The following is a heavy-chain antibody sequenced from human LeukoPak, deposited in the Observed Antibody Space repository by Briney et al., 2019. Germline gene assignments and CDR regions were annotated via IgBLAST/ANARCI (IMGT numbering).Heavy chain of an antibody. CDR3: AGGPGKSPAAGTGPFDY. J-gene: IGHJ4*02. CDR2: IYYSGST. D-gene: IGHD6-13*01. CDR1: GGSISSGDYY. Sequence: PSETLSLTCTVSGGSISSGDYYWSWIRQPPGKGLEWIGYIYYSGSTYYNPSLKSRVTISVDTSKNQFSLKLSSVTAADTAVYYCAGGPGKSPAAGTGPFDYWGQGTLVTVSS. V-gene: IGHV4-30-4*01.